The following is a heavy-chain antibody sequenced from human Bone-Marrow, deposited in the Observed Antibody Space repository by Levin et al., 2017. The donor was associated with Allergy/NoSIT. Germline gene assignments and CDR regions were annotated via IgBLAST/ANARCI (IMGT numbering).Heavy chain of an antibody. CDR3: ARVRYENCSTFSCYVKGNYFDY. V-gene: IGHV3-66*01. D-gene: IGHD2-2*01. CDR1: GFTVSRNY. J-gene: IGHJ4*02. Sequence: SCAASGFTVSRNYMTWVRQAPGKGLEWVSVTYTGERTFYADSVKGRFTISRDNFKNTLYLQMNSLRAEDTAVYFCARVRYENCSTFSCYVKGNYFDYWGQGTLVTVSS. CDR2: TYTGERT.